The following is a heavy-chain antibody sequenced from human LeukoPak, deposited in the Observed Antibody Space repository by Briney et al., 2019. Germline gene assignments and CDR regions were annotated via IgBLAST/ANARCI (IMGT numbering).Heavy chain of an antibody. CDR1: GYSFTSYR. CDR2: IYPGDSDT. D-gene: IGHD3-10*01. Sequence: GESLKISCKGSGYSFTSYRIGWVRQMPGKGLEWMGIIYPGDSDTRYSPSFQGQVTISADKSIVTAYLQWSSLKASDTAMYYCARSYGSGSYYYYYYGMDVWGQGTTVTVSS. J-gene: IGHJ6*02. V-gene: IGHV5-51*01. CDR3: ARSYGSGSYYYYYYGMDV.